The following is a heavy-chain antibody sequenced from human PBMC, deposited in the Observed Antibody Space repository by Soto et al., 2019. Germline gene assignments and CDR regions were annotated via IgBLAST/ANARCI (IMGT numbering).Heavy chain of an antibody. J-gene: IGHJ4*02. CDR3: ATSNNWNSKYYFDY. CDR2: ISGSGGST. CDR1: GFTFSSYA. D-gene: IGHD1-7*01. Sequence: GGSLRLSCAASGFTFSSYAMSWVRQAPGKGLEWVLAISGSGGSTYYADSVKGRFTISRDNSKNTLYLQMNSLRAEDTAVYYCATSNNWNSKYYFDYWGQGTLVTVSS. V-gene: IGHV3-23*01.